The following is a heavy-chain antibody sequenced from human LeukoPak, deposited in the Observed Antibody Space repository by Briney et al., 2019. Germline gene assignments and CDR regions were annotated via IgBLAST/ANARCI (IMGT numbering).Heavy chain of an antibody. D-gene: IGHD3-3*01. Sequence: ASVKVSCKASGYTFTSYDINWVRQATGQGLEWMGWMNPNSGNTGYAQKFQGRVTITRNTSISTAYMELSSLRSEDTAVYYCARTKRITIFGVNRIDYWGQGTLVTVSS. CDR1: GYTFTSYD. J-gene: IGHJ4*02. CDR2: MNPNSGNT. CDR3: ARTKRITIFGVNRIDY. V-gene: IGHV1-8*03.